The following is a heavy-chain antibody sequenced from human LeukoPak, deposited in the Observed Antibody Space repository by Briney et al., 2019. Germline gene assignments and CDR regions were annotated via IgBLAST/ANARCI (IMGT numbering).Heavy chain of an antibody. V-gene: IGHV3-23*01. J-gene: IGHJ3*02. Sequence: GGSLRLSCAASGFTFSSYAMSWVRQGPGKGLEWVSGISGSGGTTNYADSVKGRFTISRDNSKKTLYLQMNSLRAEDTAVYFCAKDCRFSGNYKTFDIGGQGTLVRVSS. D-gene: IGHD1-26*01. CDR3: AKDCRFSGNYKTFDI. CDR1: GFTFSSYA. CDR2: ISGSGGTT.